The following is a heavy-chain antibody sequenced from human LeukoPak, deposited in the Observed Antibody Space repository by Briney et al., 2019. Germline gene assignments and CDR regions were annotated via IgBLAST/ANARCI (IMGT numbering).Heavy chain of an antibody. CDR2: IYHSGST. J-gene: IGHJ4*02. CDR1: GGSISSGGYY. V-gene: IGHV4-30-2*01. D-gene: IGHD6-6*01. CDR3: AREAVRAARHFDY. Sequence: SETLSLTCTVSGGSISSGGYYWSWIRQPPGKGLEWIGYIYHSGSTYYNPSLKSRVTISVDRSKNQFSLKLSSVTAADTAVYYCAREAVRAARHFDYWGQGTLVTVSS.